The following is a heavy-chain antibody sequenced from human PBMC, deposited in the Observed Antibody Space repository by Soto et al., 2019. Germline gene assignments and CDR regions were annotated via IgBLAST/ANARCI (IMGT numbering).Heavy chain of an antibody. V-gene: IGHV4-30-2*01. CDR3: ARSYYGDNYFDY. CDR2: IYHSGST. CDR1: GGSISSGGYS. Sequence: SETLSLTCAVSGGSISSGGYSWSWIRQPPGKGLEWIGYIYHSGSTSYNPSLKSRVTISVDRSKNQFSLKLSSVTAADTAVYYCARSYYGDNYFDYWGQGTLVTVSS. D-gene: IGHD4-17*01. J-gene: IGHJ4*02.